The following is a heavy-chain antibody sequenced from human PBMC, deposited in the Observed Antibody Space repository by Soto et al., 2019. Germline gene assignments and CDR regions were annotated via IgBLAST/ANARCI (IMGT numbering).Heavy chain of an antibody. J-gene: IGHJ4*02. Sequence: ASVKVSCKASGYTFTSYGISWVRQAPGQGLEWMGWISAYNGNTNYAQKLQGRVTMTTDTSTSTAYMELRSLRSDDTAVYYCARTITMVRGVTVGYFDYWGQGTLVTVSS. V-gene: IGHV1-18*01. D-gene: IGHD3-10*01. CDR1: GYTFTSYG. CDR2: ISAYNGNT. CDR3: ARTITMVRGVTVGYFDY.